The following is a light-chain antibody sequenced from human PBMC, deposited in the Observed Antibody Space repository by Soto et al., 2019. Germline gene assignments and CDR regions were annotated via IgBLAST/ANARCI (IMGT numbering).Light chain of an antibody. CDR2: AAS. Sequence: DIQMTQSPSSLSASVGETVIITCRASETITRYLNWYQSKPGKAPRLLISAASSLQSGVPSRFSGSYSGTDFTLTISSLQPEDFATYYCQQSYSNPLTFGGGTKVDMK. CDR1: ETITRY. J-gene: IGKJ4*01. V-gene: IGKV1-39*01. CDR3: QQSYSNPLT.